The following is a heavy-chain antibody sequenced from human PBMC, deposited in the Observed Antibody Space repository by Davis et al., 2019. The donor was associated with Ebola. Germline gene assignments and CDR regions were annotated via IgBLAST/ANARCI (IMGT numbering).Heavy chain of an antibody. Sequence: GGSLRLSCAASGFSFSNFAMSWARQAPGKGLEWVSGISGNGGSTYNADSVKGRFTISRDNSKNTLYLQMNSLRAEDTAVYYCAKAPRGLPSYFEYWGQGTLVTVSS. CDR1: GFSFSNFA. CDR3: AKAPRGLPSYFEY. D-gene: IGHD5-18*01. V-gene: IGHV3-23*01. J-gene: IGHJ4*02. CDR2: ISGNGGST.